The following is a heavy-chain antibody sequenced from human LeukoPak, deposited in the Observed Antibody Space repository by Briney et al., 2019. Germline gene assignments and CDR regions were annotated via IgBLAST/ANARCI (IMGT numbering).Heavy chain of an antibody. J-gene: IGHJ4*02. V-gene: IGHV3-23*01. D-gene: IGHD6-6*01. CDR1: GFTFSSHA. Sequence: PGGSLRLSCAASGFTFSSHAMIGGRQAPGKGLEWVSAISGSGGSTSYADSVKGRFTISRDNSKNTLYLQMNSLRAEDTAVYYCAINHSISARPLVYWGQGNLVTVSS. CDR3: AINHSISARPLVY. CDR2: ISGSGGST.